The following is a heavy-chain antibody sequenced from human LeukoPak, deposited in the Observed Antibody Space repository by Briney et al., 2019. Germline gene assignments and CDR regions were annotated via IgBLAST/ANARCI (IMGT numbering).Heavy chain of an antibody. V-gene: IGHV3-66*01. CDR2: IYSGGST. CDR3: ARGMATIDGYYYYMDV. Sequence: PGGSLRLSCAASGFTVSSNYMGWVRQAPGKGLEWVSVIYSGGSTYYANSVKGRFTISRDNSKNTLYLQMNSLRAEDTAVYYCARGMATIDGYYYYMDVWGKGTTVTVSS. J-gene: IGHJ6*03. D-gene: IGHD5-24*01. CDR1: GFTVSSNY.